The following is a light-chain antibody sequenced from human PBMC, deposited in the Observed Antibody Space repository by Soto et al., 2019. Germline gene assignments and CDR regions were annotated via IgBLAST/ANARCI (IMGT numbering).Light chain of an antibody. V-gene: IGKV3-20*01. Sequence: EIVLTQSPGTLSLSPGERATLSCRASQSVSSSYLAWYQQKPGQAPRLLIYGASSRATGIPDRFSGSGSGTDFPLNISRLEAEDFAVFFFQAYCSSPPMYTFGQGTKLEIK. CDR1: QSVSSSY. CDR2: GAS. CDR3: QAYCSSPPMYT. J-gene: IGKJ2*01.